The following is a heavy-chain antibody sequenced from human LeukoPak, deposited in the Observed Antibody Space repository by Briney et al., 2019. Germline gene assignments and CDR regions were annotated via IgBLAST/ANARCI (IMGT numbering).Heavy chain of an antibody. J-gene: IGHJ3*02. CDR2: INSDGRST. Sequence: GGSLRLSCAASGFTFSNYWMHWVRQAPGKGLVWVSRINSDGRSTNYADSVKGRFTISRDNSKNTLYLQMNSLRAEDTAVYYCARPVVAATTPDTFDIWGQGTMVTVSS. CDR3: ARPVVAATTPDTFDI. V-gene: IGHV3-74*01. CDR1: GFTFSNYW. D-gene: IGHD2-15*01.